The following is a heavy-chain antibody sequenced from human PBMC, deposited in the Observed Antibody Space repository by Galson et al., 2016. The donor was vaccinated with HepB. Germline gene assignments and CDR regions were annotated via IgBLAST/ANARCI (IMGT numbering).Heavy chain of an antibody. J-gene: IGHJ1*01. CDR3: TTDYGDRH. D-gene: IGHD4-17*01. Sequence: SLRLSCAASGFTFINAWMSWVRQAPGKGLEYIGRIKPKTDGGTADHASPVKARFTISRDDSKNTIYLQMNSLKTEETAVDYFTTDYGDRHWGQGTLVTVSS. V-gene: IGHV3-15*05. CDR2: IKPKTDGGTA. CDR1: GFTFINAW.